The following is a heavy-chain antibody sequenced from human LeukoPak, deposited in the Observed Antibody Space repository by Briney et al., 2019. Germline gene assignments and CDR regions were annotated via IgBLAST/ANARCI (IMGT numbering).Heavy chain of an antibody. Sequence: PGESLKISCKGSGYTFTKYWIGWVRQTPGKGLECMGIIYPGDSDTRYSPSFQGQVTISADKSISTAYLQWSSRKASDTAMYYCARRDMATNTPFDYWGQGTLVTVSS. J-gene: IGHJ4*02. CDR1: GYTFTKYW. V-gene: IGHV5-51*01. D-gene: IGHD5-24*01. CDR3: ARRDMATNTPFDY. CDR2: IYPGDSDT.